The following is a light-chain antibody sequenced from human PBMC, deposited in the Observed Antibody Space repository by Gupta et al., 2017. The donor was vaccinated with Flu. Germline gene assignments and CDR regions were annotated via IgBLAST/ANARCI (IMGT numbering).Light chain of an antibody. CDR3: QQRSNWPLIT. V-gene: IGKV3-11*01. Sequence: EIAFTQPPATLSLSPGERATLSCRASQSISRYLAWYQQKPGQAPRLLIYDASNRDTGIPARFSGSGCGTDVTLTISSREPEDFAVYYCQQRSNWPLITFGQGTRLEIK. CDR1: QSISRY. CDR2: DAS. J-gene: IGKJ5*01.